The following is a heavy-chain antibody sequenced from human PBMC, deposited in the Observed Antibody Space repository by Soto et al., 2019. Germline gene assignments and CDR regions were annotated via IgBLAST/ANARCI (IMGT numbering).Heavy chain of an antibody. CDR1: GYTFTGYY. V-gene: IGHV1-2*02. CDR3: ARIHSYYDFWSGPMGQNWFDP. J-gene: IGHJ5*02. CDR2: INPNSGGT. D-gene: IGHD3-3*01. Sequence: ASVKVSCKASGYTFTGYYMHWVRQAPGQGLEWMGWINPNSGGTNYAQKFQGRVTMTRDTSISTAYMELSRLRSDDTAVYYCARIHSYYDFWSGPMGQNWFDPWGQGTLVTVPS.